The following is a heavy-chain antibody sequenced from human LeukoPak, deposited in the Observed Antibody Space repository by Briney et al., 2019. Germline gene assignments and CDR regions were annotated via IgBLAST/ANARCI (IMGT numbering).Heavy chain of an antibody. V-gene: IGHV1-69*05. CDR3: ARELRGYSSGWPLYYFDY. Sequence: ASVKVSCKASGGTFSSYAISWVRQAPGQGLEWMRGIIPIFGTANYAQKFQGRVTITTDESTSTAYMELSSLRSEDTAVYYCARELRGYSSGWPLYYFDYWGQGTLVTVSS. CDR2: IIPIFGTA. CDR1: GGTFSSYA. D-gene: IGHD6-19*01. J-gene: IGHJ4*02.